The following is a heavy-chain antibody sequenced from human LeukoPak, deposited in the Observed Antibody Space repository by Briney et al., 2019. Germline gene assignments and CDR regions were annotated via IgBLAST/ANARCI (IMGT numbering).Heavy chain of an antibody. D-gene: IGHD1-26*01. CDR3: ARLQGGSTAVFDY. CDR2: IHYTGST. Sequence: PSETLSLTCSVSGGSISGDYWSWIRQPPGTGLEWVGYIHYTGSTNYNPSLKSRVTISVDTSKNQFSLKLNSVTAADTAAYYCARLQGGSTAVFDYWGQGTLVSVSS. CDR1: GGSISGDY. J-gene: IGHJ4*02. V-gene: IGHV4-59*01.